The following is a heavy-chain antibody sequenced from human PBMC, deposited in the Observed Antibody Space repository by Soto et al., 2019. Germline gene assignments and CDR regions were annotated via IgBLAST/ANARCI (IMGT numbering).Heavy chain of an antibody. CDR2: IWYDGSDK. J-gene: IGHJ4*02. Sequence: QVQLVESGGGVVQPGRSLRLSCAASGFTFSNYGMHWVRQAPGKGLEWVAIIWYDGSDKYYADSVKGRFTISRDNSKNTLYLQMNSLRAEDTAVYYCARGWDSSGGDFDYWGQGTLVTVSS. D-gene: IGHD6-19*01. CDR1: GFTFSNYG. CDR3: ARGWDSSGGDFDY. V-gene: IGHV3-33*01.